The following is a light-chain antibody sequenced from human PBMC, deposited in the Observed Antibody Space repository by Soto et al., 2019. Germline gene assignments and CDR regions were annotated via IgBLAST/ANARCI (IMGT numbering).Light chain of an antibody. Sequence: QSVLTQPPSVSGAPGQTVTISCTGSSSNIGAGFDVHWYQQLPGTAPKVFIYGNSNRPSGVPDRFSGSKSGTSASLAISGLRSEDEADYYCATWDDYLSGFYVFGTGTKLTVL. CDR2: GNS. CDR3: ATWDDYLSGFYV. CDR1: SSNIGAGFD. V-gene: IGLV1-40*01. J-gene: IGLJ1*01.